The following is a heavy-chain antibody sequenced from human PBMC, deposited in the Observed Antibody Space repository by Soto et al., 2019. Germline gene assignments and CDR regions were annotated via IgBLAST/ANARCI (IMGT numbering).Heavy chain of an antibody. Sequence: SGPTLVNPTQTLTLTCTFSGFSLSTSGMCVSWIRQPPGKALEWLALIDWDDDKYYSTSLKTRLTISKDTSKNQVVLTMTNMDPVDTATYYCARFFYYDSSGYSIFAYCGQGSLVPGSS. V-gene: IGHV2-70*01. D-gene: IGHD3-22*01. CDR2: IDWDDDK. CDR3: ARFFYYDSSGYSIFAY. CDR1: GFSLSTSGMC. J-gene: IGHJ4*02.